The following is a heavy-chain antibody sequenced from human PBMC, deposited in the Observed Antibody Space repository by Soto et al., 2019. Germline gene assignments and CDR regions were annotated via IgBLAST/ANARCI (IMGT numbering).Heavy chain of an antibody. CDR1: GYTFTRYG. Sequence: ASVKVSCKASGYTFTRYGISWLRQAPGQGLEWMGWISAYNGNTNYAQKLQGRVTMTTDTSTSTAYMELRSLRSDDTAVYYCARIPYYYDSSGYYYYGMDVWGQGTTVTVSS. D-gene: IGHD3-22*01. V-gene: IGHV1-18*01. J-gene: IGHJ6*02. CDR2: ISAYNGNT. CDR3: ARIPYYYDSSGYYYYGMDV.